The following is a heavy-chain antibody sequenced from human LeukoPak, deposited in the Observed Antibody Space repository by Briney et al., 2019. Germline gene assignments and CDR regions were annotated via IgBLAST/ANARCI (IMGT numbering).Heavy chain of an antibody. CDR3: AKPDYGANEHYACDM. CDR1: GFTFSSYW. V-gene: IGHV3-74*01. Sequence: PGGSLRLSCAASGFTFSSYWMHWVRQAPGKGLVWVSRINSDGSSTSYADSVKGRFTISRDNAKNTLYLQMNSLRAEDTAVYYCAKPDYGANEHYACDMWGQGTMVTVSS. CDR2: INSDGSST. J-gene: IGHJ3*02. D-gene: IGHD4-17*01.